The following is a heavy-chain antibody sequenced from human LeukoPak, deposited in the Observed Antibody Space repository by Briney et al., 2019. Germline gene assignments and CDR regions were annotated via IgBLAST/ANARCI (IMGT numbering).Heavy chain of an antibody. CDR1: GGTFSSYA. D-gene: IGHD6-19*01. CDR3: AREEYSSVPFFGMDV. CDR2: IIPIFGTA. Sequence: SVKVSCKASGGTFSSYASSWVRQAPGQGLEWMGGIIPIFGTANYAQKFQGRVTITADESTSTAYMELSSLRSEDTAVYYCAREEYSSVPFFGMDVWGQGTTVTVSS. V-gene: IGHV1-69*13. J-gene: IGHJ6*02.